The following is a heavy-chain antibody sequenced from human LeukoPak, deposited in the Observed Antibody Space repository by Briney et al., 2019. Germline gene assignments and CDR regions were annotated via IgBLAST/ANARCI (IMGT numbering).Heavy chain of an antibody. CDR1: GFTFRDYW. CDR2: IKHDGSET. D-gene: IGHD3-10*01. V-gene: IGHV3-7*01. CDR3: ARDRLYYYGSGSYSSF. J-gene: IGHJ4*02. Sequence: GGSLRLSCATSGFTFRDYWMSWVRQAPGKGLEWVANIKHDGSETYYVASVKGRFTISKDIPKNSLYLQMNNLRAEDTAVYYCARDRLYYYGSGSYSSFWGQGTLVTVSS.